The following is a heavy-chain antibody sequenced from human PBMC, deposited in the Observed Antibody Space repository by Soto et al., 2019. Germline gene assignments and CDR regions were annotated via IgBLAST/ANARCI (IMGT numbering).Heavy chain of an antibody. V-gene: IGHV3-72*01. CDR1: GFTFSDHY. CDR2: TRNKANSFTT. J-gene: IGHJ4*02. CDR3: ARVKVTTESFDS. Sequence: GGSLRLSCAASGFTFSDHYMDWVRQAPGKGLEWVGRTRNKANSFTTEYAASVKGRFTIFRDDSKNSLYLQMSSLKTEDTAMYYCARVKVTTESFDSWGQGSLVTVSS. D-gene: IGHD4-17*01.